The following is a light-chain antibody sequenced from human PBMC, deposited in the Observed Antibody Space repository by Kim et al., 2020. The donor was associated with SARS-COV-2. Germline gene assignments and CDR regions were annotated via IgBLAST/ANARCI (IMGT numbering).Light chain of an antibody. CDR1: NIESKN. J-gene: IGLJ3*02. V-gene: IGLV3-9*01. Sequence: SVALGQTARMTCGGNNIESKNVHWYQQKPGQAPVLVIYRDSIRPSGIPERFSGSNSGNTATLTISRAQAGDEADYYCQVWDRSTLFGGGTKLTVL. CDR2: RDS. CDR3: QVWDRSTL.